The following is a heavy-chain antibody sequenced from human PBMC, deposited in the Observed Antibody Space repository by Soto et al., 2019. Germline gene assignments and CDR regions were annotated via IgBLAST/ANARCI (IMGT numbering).Heavy chain of an antibody. V-gene: IGHV4-34*01. Sequence: SETLSLHCTFYGWSFSGYYWSWIRQPPGKGLEWIGEINHSGSTNYNPSLKSRVTISVDTSKNQFSLKLSSVTAADTAVYYCASTDIVVVPANNWFDPWGQGTLVTVSS. D-gene: IGHD2-2*01. CDR1: GWSFSGYY. CDR3: ASTDIVVVPANNWFDP. CDR2: INHSGST. J-gene: IGHJ5*02.